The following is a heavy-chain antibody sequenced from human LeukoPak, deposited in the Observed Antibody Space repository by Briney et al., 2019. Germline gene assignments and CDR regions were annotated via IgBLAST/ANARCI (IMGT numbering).Heavy chain of an antibody. Sequence: GGSLRLSCAASGFTFSSYSMNWVRQAPGKGLEWVSYISSSSSTIYYADSVKGRFTVSRDNAKNSLYLQMNSLRAEDTAVYYCARDRRALWFGEAWGQGTLVTVSS. CDR2: ISSSSSTI. CDR1: GFTFSSYS. V-gene: IGHV3-48*01. D-gene: IGHD3-10*01. CDR3: ARDRRALWFGEA. J-gene: IGHJ5*02.